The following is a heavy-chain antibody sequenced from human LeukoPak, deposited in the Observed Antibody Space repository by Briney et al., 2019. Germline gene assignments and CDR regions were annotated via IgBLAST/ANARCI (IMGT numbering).Heavy chain of an antibody. J-gene: IGHJ4*02. V-gene: IGHV3-23*01. CDR2: ISGSGGST. CDR1: GFTFSSYA. CDR3: SKWGDYDVLTGYYDSDF. Sequence: GRSLRLSCAASGFTFSSYAMSWVRQAPGKGLEWVSAISGSGGSTYYADSVKGRFTISRDNSKNTLYLQMNSLRAEDTALYYCSKWGDYDVLTGYYDSDFWGQGTLVTVSS. D-gene: IGHD3-9*01.